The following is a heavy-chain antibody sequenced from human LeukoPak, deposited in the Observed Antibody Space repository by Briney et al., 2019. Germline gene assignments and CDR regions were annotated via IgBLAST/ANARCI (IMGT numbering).Heavy chain of an antibody. CDR1: GLIVSSNY. CDR3: TRDSLRCSSTTCYREEY. CDR2: IYSGDRT. V-gene: IGHV3-66*01. D-gene: IGHD2-2*01. Sequence: GGSLRLSCAASGLIVSSNYMGWVRQAPGKGLEWVSLIYSGDRTYYADSVKGRFTISRDNYKNTLYLQMNRLRAEDTAFYYCTRDSLRCSSTTCYREEYWGQGTLVTVSS. J-gene: IGHJ4*02.